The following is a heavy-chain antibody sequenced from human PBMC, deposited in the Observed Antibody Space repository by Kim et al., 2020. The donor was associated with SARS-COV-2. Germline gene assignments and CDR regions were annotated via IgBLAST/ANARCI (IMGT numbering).Heavy chain of an antibody. J-gene: IGHJ4*02. CDR3: ARRGNQGSGSFYFDY. V-gene: IGHV1-2*06. Sequence: ASVKVSCRTSGYTFTGYYIHWVRQAPGQGLEWVGRVNPRSGATAHVQGFQGRVTLTRDTSINTVYLELNNLISGDTAVYYCARRGNQGSGSFYFDYWGQG. D-gene: IGHD3-10*01. CDR1: GYTFTGYY. CDR2: VNPRSGAT.